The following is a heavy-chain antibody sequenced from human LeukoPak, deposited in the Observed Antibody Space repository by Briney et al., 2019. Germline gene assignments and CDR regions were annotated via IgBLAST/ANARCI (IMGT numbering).Heavy chain of an antibody. CDR2: INHSGST. V-gene: IGHV4-34*01. Sequence: PSETLSLTCAVYGGSFSGYYWSWIRQPPGKGLEWIGEINHSGSTNYDPSLKSRVTISVDTSKNQFSLKLSSVTAADTAVYCCARERNIVVVPAAGYGMDVWGQGTTVTVSS. D-gene: IGHD2-2*01. CDR3: ARERNIVVVPAAGYGMDV. CDR1: GGSFSGYY. J-gene: IGHJ6*02.